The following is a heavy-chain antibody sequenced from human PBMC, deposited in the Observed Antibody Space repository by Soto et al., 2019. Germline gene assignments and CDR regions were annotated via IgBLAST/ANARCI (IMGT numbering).Heavy chain of an antibody. D-gene: IGHD2-8*01. J-gene: IGHJ4*02. CDR3: ARGGDDCTNGVCYKRTDLDY. CDR2: TNHSGST. CDR1: GGSFSGYY. V-gene: IGHV4-34*01. Sequence: SETLSLTCAVYGGSFSGYYWSWIRQPPGKGLEWIGETNHSGSTTYNPSLKSRVTISVDTSKNQFSLKLSSVTAADTAVYYCARGGDDCTNGVCYKRTDLDYWGQGTLVTVSS.